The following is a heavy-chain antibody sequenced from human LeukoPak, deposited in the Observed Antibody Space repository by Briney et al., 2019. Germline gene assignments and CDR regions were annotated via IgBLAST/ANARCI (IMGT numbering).Heavy chain of an antibody. CDR3: ARGVVVPAARVSWFDP. V-gene: IGHV4-61*02. CDR1: GGSISSGSYY. CDR2: IYTSGST. Sequence: PSETLSLTCTVSGGSISSGSYYWSWIRQPAGKGLEWIGRIYTSGSTNYNPSLKSRVTISVDTSKNQFSLKLSSVTAADTAVYYCARGVVVPAARVSWFDPWGQGTLVTVPS. J-gene: IGHJ5*02. D-gene: IGHD2-2*01.